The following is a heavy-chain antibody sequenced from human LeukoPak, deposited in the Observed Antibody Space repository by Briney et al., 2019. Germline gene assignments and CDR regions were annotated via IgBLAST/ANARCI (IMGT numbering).Heavy chain of an antibody. V-gene: IGHV4-34*01. CDR1: GGSFSGYY. Sequence: SETLSLTCAVYGGSFSGYYWSWIRQPPGKGLEWIGEINHSGSTNYNPSLESRVTISVDKSKDHFSLRLSSVTAADTAVYYCARDHYYDSSGLHLDYWGQGILVTVSS. CDR2: INHSGST. CDR3: ARDHYYDSSGLHLDY. J-gene: IGHJ4*02. D-gene: IGHD3-22*01.